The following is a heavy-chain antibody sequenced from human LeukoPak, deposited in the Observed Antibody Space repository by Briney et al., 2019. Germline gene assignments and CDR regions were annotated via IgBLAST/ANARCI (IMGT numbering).Heavy chain of an antibody. CDR3: ARDPPIAAAGTEDY. CDR1: GFTFDDYG. J-gene: IGHJ4*02. Sequence: PGGSLRLSCAASGFTFDDYGMSWVRQAPGKGLEWVCGINWNGGSTGYADSVKGRFTITGDNAKNSLYLQMNSLRAEDTALYYCARDPPIAAAGTEDYWGQGTLVTVSS. D-gene: IGHD6-13*01. CDR2: INWNGGST. V-gene: IGHV3-20*04.